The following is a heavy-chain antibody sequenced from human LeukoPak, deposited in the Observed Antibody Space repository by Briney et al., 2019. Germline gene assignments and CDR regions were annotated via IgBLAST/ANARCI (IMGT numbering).Heavy chain of an antibody. CDR3: AKDSGASRGNWFDP. Sequence: GGSLRLSCAASGFTFSSYAMSWVRQAPGKGLEWVSSTSGGGSVTYYADSVKGRFTISRDNSKNTLYLQMNSLRAEDTAVYYCAKDSGASRGNWFDPWGQGTLVTVSS. CDR2: TSGGGSVT. CDR1: GFTFSSYA. D-gene: IGHD4/OR15-4a*01. J-gene: IGHJ5*02. V-gene: IGHV3-23*01.